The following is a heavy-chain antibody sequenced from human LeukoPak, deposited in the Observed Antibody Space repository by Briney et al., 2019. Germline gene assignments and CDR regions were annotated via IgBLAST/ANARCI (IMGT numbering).Heavy chain of an antibody. CDR3: ARRDYYDSSGSPDY. CDR1: GGSISSYY. V-gene: IGHV4-59*08. Sequence: SETLSLTCTVSGGSISSYYWSWIRQPPGKGLEWIGYIYYSGSTNYNPSLKSRVTISVDTSKNQFSLKLSSVTAADTAVYYCARRDYYDSSGSPDYWGQGTLVTVSS. D-gene: IGHD3-22*01. CDR2: IYYSGST. J-gene: IGHJ4*02.